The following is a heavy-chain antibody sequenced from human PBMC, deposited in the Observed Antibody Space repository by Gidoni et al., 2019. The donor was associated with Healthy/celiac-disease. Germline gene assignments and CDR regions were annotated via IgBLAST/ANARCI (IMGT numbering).Heavy chain of an antibody. CDR3: ARANTGYSSGWYADG. D-gene: IGHD6-19*01. J-gene: IGHJ4*02. CDR2: IWYDGSNK. V-gene: IGHV3-33*01. CDR1: GFTFSSYG. Sequence: QVQLVESGGGVVQPGRSLRLSCAASGFTFSSYGMHWVRQEPGKGLEWVAVIWYDGSNKYYADSVKGRFTIARDNSKNTLYLQMNSRRAEDTAVYYCARANTGYSSGWYADGWGQGTLVTVSA.